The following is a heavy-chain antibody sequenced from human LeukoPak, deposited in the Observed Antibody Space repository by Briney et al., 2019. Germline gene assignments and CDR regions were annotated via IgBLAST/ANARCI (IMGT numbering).Heavy chain of an antibody. CDR3: ATTTIRLGY. CDR2: IYYSGTI. D-gene: IGHD1-26*01. CDR1: GGSISSSSKY. V-gene: IGHV4-39*07. J-gene: IGHJ4*02. Sequence: SETLSLTCTVSGGSISSSSKYWGWIRQPPGKGLEWIGSIYYSGTIYFNPSLKSLVTISVDMSKNLFSLKLSSVTAADTAVYYCATTTIRLGYWGQGTLVTVSS.